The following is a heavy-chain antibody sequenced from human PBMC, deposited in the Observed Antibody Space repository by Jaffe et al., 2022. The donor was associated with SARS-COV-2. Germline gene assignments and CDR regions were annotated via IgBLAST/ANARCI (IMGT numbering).Heavy chain of an antibody. J-gene: IGHJ4*02. CDR1: GFTFSSHW. CDR3: ARDWSDTTQIVFDY. V-gene: IGHV3-7*03. Sequence: EVQMVESGGGLVQPGGSLRLSCAASGFTFSSHWMSWVRQTPGKGLEWVANMRGDGSEEYYVDSVKGRFTISRDNAKNSLYLQMNSLRVDDTAVYYCARDWSDTTQIVFDYWGQGTLVTVSS. CDR2: MRGDGSEE. D-gene: IGHD1-1*01.